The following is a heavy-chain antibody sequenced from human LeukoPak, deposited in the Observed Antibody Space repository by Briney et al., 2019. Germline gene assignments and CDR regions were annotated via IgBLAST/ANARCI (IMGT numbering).Heavy chain of an antibody. CDR2: ISWNSGSI. J-gene: IGHJ4*02. CDR1: GFTFDDYA. D-gene: IGHD6-13*01. Sequence: PGRSLRLPCAASGFTFDDYAMHWVRQAPGKGLEWVSGISWNSGSIGYADSVRGRFTISRDNAKNSLYLQMNSLRAEDTALYYCAAVAAAGSTRPFDYWGQGTLVTVSS. CDR3: AAVAAAGSTRPFDY. V-gene: IGHV3-9*01.